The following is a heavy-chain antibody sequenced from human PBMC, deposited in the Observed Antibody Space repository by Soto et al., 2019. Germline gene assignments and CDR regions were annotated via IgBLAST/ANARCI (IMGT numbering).Heavy chain of an antibody. Sequence: QVQLVESGGGVVQPGRSLRLSCAASGFTFSSYGMHWVRQAPGKGLEWVAVIWYDGSNKYYADSVKGRFTISRDNAKNSLYLQMNRLRAEDTAVYYCARDDYRGGRLVDYWGQGPLVTVSS. CDR2: IWYDGSNK. CDR1: GFTFSSYG. V-gene: IGHV3-33*01. CDR3: ARDDYRGGRLVDY. J-gene: IGHJ4*02. D-gene: IGHD4-4*01.